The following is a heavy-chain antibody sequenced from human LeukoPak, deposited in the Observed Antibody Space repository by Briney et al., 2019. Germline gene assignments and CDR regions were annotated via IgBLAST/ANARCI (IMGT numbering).Heavy chain of an antibody. CDR2: INHSGRT. CDR3: SRGLDAYKGGNY. J-gene: IGHJ4*02. CDR1: GGSFSGYY. Sequence: SETLSLTCAVYGGSFSGYYWSWIRQPPGKGLEWIGEINHSGRTNYNPSLKSRVTISVDTSKNQFSLKLSSVTAADTALYYCSRGLDAYKGGNYWGQGTLVTVSS. V-gene: IGHV4-34*01. D-gene: IGHD5-24*01.